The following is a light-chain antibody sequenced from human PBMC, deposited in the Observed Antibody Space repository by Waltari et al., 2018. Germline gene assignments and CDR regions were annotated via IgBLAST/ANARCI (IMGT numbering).Light chain of an antibody. V-gene: IGLV3-21*04. Sequence: SYVVTQPPSVSVAPGATATITCGGDHIGTYSVHWYQQKAGQAPVLVIFYDRDRPPGIPDRFSGSNSGNTATLTISRVEAGDEARYYCHVWHPHVDPGVFGTGTEVTVL. J-gene: IGLJ1*01. CDR2: YDR. CDR1: HIGTYS. CDR3: HVWHPHVDPGV.